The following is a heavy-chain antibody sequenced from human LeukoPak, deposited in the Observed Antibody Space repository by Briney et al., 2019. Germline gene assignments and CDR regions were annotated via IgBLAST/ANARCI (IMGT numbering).Heavy chain of an antibody. V-gene: IGHV4-4*07. CDR1: VGSIRSHY. CDR3: ARDPSITVAGMGFDC. D-gene: IGHD6-19*01. Sequence: PSETLSLTCTVSVGSIRSHYRSWIRQPAGKGLEWIGRLFSSGNTQYNPSLKSRVAMSVDTSKNQLSLKLNSVTAADTAVYYCARDPSITVAGMGFDCWGQGTLVTVSS. CDR2: LFSSGNT. J-gene: IGHJ4*02.